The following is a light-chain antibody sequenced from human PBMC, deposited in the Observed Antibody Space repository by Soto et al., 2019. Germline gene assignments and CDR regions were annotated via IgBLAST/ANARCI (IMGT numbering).Light chain of an antibody. CDR2: GAS. CDR1: QSVSSN. CDR3: QQYKNWHPRFT. Sequence: EIVRTHSPATLSVSPGERATLSCRASQSVSSNLAWYQQKPGQAPRLLIYGASTRATGIPARFSGSGSGTEFTRTISSLQSEDFAVYDCQQYKNWHPRFTFGGGTKVEIK. J-gene: IGKJ4*01. V-gene: IGKV3-15*01.